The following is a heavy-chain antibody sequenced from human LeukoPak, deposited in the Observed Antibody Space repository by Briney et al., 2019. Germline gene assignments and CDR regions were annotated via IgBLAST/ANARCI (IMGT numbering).Heavy chain of an antibody. CDR2: IHHSGSS. D-gene: IGHD3-22*01. J-gene: IGHJ5*02. CDR1: GDSISSGYY. Sequence: SETLSLTCTVSGDSISSGYYWGWIRQPPGRGLEWIGSIHHSGSSYYNPSLKSRVTISVDTSKNQFSLKLSSEAAADTAVHYCARYYDGSGSPRFDPWGQGTLVTVSS. V-gene: IGHV4-38-2*02. CDR3: ARYYDGSGSPRFDP.